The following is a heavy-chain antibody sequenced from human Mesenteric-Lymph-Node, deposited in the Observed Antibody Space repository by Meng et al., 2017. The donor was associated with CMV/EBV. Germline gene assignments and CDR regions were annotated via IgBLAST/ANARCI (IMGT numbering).Heavy chain of an antibody. CDR2: IYYSGST. V-gene: IGHV4-59*01. CDR1: GGSISNYY. Sequence: SETLSLTCTVSGGSISNYYWSWIRQPPGKGLEWIGYIYYSGSTNYNPSLKSRVTISVDTSKNQLSLKLKSVTAADTAVYYWAREGGRGGITSYGMDAWGQGTTVTVSS. D-gene: IGHD3-16*01. J-gene: IGHJ6*02. CDR3: AREGGRGGITSYGMDA.